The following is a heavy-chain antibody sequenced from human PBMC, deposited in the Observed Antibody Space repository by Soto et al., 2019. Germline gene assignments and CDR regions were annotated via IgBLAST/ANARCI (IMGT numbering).Heavy chain of an antibody. CDR3: ARYSVGGTCPFCLDY. J-gene: IGHJ4*02. D-gene: IGHD6-19*01. V-gene: IGHV1-18*01. CDR1: GYSFTSYG. CDR2: ISAYNGDT. Sequence: QVQLVQSGAEVKKPGASVKVSCKASGYSFTSYGISWVRQAPGQGLEWMGGISAYNGDTIYAQRFQGRVTLTIDTSTSTASMELMSLTSDDTAVYFCARYSVGGTCPFCLDYWGQGTQVTVSS.